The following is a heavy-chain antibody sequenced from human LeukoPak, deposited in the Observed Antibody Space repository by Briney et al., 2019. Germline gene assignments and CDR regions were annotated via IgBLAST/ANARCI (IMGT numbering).Heavy chain of an antibody. CDR3: ARGGCDFWSGYYTDYYMDV. V-gene: IGHV4-59*01. CDR2: MYYSGST. CDR1: GGSISSYY. D-gene: IGHD3-3*01. Sequence: SETLSLTCTVSGGSISSYYWSWIRQPPGKGLEWIGYMYYSGSTNYNPSLKSRVTISVDTSKNQFSLKLSSVTAADTAVYYCARGGCDFWSGYYTDYYMDVWGKGTTVTVSS. J-gene: IGHJ6*03.